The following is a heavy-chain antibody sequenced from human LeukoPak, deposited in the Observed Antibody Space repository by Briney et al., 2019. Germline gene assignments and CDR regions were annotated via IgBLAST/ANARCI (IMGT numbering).Heavy chain of an antibody. Sequence: GGSLRLSCAASGFTFSSYSMNWVRQAPGKGLEWVSSISSSSSYIYYADSVKGRLTISRDNAKNSLYLQMNSLRAEDTAVYYCARGGLDPRRGDYYYYGMDVWGQGTTVTVSS. CDR1: GFTFSSYS. CDR3: ARGGLDPRRGDYYYYGMDV. CDR2: ISSSSSYI. J-gene: IGHJ6*02. D-gene: IGHD3-16*01. V-gene: IGHV3-21*01.